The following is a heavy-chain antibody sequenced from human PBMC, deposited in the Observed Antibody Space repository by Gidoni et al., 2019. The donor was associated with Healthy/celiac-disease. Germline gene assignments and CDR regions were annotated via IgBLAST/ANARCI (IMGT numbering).Heavy chain of an antibody. V-gene: IGHV4-30-4*01. D-gene: IGHD2-2*01. Sequence: QVHLQESGPGLVKPSQPLSLTCTVSGGSISSGDYYWSWIRQPPGKGLEWIGYIYYSGSTYYNPSLKSRVTISVDTSKNQFSLKLSSVTAADTAVYYCARGAAYQLLHYFDYWGQGTLVTVSS. CDR2: IYYSGST. CDR1: GGSISSGDYY. J-gene: IGHJ4*02. CDR3: ARGAAYQLLHYFDY.